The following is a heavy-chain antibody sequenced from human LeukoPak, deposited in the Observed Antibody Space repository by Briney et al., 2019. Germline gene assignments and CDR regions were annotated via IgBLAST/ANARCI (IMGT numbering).Heavy chain of an antibody. Sequence: ASVKVSCTASGYTFTGYYIHWVRQAPGHGLEWMGRINPNSGGTNFAQKFQGRVTMTRDTSINTAYMELSRLRSDDTAVFYCATFMILDEGDFDIWGQGTMVTDSS. J-gene: IGHJ3*02. CDR3: ATFMILDEGDFDI. CDR2: INPNSGGT. D-gene: IGHD3-16*01. CDR1: GYTFTGYY. V-gene: IGHV1-2*06.